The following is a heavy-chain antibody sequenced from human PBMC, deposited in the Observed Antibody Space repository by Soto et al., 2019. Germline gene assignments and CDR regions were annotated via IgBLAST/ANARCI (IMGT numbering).Heavy chain of an antibody. CDR3: ARAGDYVQFDY. D-gene: IGHD4-17*01. CDR2: INSDGSTT. V-gene: IGHV3-74*01. Sequence: GGPLRLSCAASGFTFSIYCMHCVRQAPGKGLVWVSRINSDGSTTSYADSVKGRFTISRDKAKNTLYLQMNSLRAEDTAVYYCARAGDYVQFDYWGQGTLVTVSS. J-gene: IGHJ4*02. CDR1: GFTFSIYC.